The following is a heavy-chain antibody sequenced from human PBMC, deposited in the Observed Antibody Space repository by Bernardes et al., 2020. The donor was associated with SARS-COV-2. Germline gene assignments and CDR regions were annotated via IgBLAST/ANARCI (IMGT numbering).Heavy chain of an antibody. J-gene: IGHJ4*02. D-gene: IGHD6-6*01. Sequence: GGSLRLSCAASGFTFSNYWIHWVRQAPGKGLVWVSRISTDGSSTSYADSVKGRFTISRDNSKNTLFLQMNSLRADDTAVYYCAREQLAYFDYWGQGTLVTVSS. V-gene: IGHV3-74*01. CDR2: ISTDGSST. CDR3: AREQLAYFDY. CDR1: GFTFSNYW.